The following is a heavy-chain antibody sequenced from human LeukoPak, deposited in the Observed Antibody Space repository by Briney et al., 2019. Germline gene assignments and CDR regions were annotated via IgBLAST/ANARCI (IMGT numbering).Heavy chain of an antibody. V-gene: IGHV3-33*06. J-gene: IGHJ4*02. CDR2: IWYDGSNK. CDR3: AKDSLRDYYDSSGYYGY. D-gene: IGHD3-22*01. CDR1: GFTFSSYG. Sequence: PGGSLRLSCAASGFTFSSYGMHWVRQAPGKGLEGVAVIWYDGSNKYYADSVKGRFTISRDNDKNTLYMQMNSLRAEDTAVYYCAKDSLRDYYDSSGYYGYWGQGTLVTVSS.